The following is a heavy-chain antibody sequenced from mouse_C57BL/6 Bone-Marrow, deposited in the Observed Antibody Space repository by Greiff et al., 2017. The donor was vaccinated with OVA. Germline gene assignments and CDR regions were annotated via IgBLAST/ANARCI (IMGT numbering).Heavy chain of an antibody. CDR1: GFTFSDYG. CDR3: ARLLSTTVGGDY. V-gene: IGHV5-17*01. J-gene: IGHJ2*01. D-gene: IGHD1-1*01. Sequence: EVQRVESGGGLVKPGGSLKLSCAASGFTFSDYGMHWVRQAPEKGLEWVAYISSGSSTIYYADTVKGRFTISRDNAKNTLFLQMTSLRSEDTAMYYCARLLSTTVGGDYWGQGTTLTVSS. CDR2: ISSGSSTI.